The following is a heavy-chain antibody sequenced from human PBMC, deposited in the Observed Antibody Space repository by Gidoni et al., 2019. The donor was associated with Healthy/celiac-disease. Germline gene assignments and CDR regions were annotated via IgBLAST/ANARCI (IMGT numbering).Heavy chain of an antibody. J-gene: IGHJ6*02. CDR3: ARGRRGTYYYYGMDV. CDR1: GGSVSSGSYY. Sequence: QVQLQESGPGLVKPSETLSLTCTVSGGSVSSGSYYWSWIRQPPGKGLEWIGYIYYSGSTNYTPSLKSRVTISVDTSKNQFSLKLSSVTAADTAVYYCARGRRGTYYYYGMDVWGQGTTVTVSS. V-gene: IGHV4-61*01. CDR2: IYYSGST.